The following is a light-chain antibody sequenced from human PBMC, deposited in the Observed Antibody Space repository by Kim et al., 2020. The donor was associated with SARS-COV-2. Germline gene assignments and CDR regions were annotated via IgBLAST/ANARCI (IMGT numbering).Light chain of an antibody. CDR2: KAS. V-gene: IGKV1-5*03. CDR1: QSISAW. CDR3: QQYYNNPCT. Sequence: DIQMTQSPSTLSASVGDRVTITCRASQSISAWLAWFQQKPGKAPKLLIYKASTLESGVPSRFSGSGSGTEFTLTISSLQPDDFATYYCQQYYNNPCTFGQGTKLEIK. J-gene: IGKJ2*02.